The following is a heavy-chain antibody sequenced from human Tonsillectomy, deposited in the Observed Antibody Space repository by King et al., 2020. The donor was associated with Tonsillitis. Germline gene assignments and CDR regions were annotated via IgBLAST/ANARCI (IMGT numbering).Heavy chain of an antibody. CDR2: INPNSGGT. Sequence: QLVQSGAEVKKPGASVKVSCKASGYTFTDYYIHWGRQAPGQGLEWMGWINPNSGGTNYEQEFQGRVTMTRDTSMRTAYMELNNLRSDYTAWYYCAVGNWFDPWGQGTLVTVSS. CDR3: AVGNWFDP. J-gene: IGHJ5*02. CDR1: GYTFTDYY. V-gene: IGHV1-2*02.